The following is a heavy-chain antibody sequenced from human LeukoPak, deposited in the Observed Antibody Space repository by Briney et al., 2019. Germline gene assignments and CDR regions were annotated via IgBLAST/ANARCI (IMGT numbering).Heavy chain of an antibody. CDR3: ARALAAAAGRRAGMMGD. D-gene: IGHD6-13*01. J-gene: IGHJ4*02. V-gene: IGHV1-46*01. CDR1: GYTFTRYY. CDR2: INPSGGST. Sequence: ASVKVSCKASGYTFTRYYIHWVRQAPGQGLEWMGIINPSGGSTSNAQKFQGRVTMTSDMSTSTVYMELSSLRFDDTAVYYCARALAAAAGRRAGMMGDWGQGTLVTVSS.